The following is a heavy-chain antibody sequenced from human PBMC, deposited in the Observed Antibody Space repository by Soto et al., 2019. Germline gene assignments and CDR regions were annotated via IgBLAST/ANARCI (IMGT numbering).Heavy chain of an antibody. CDR2: ISYDGSNK. CDR3: ARDPGRDRGVFDC. Sequence: PGGSLRLSCAASGFTFSSYAMHWVRQAPGKGLEWVAVISYDGSNKYYADSVKGRFTISRDNSKNTLYLQMNSLRAEDTAVYYCARDPGRDRGVFDCWGQGTLVTVSS. V-gene: IGHV3-30-3*01. J-gene: IGHJ4*02. CDR1: GFTFSSYA. D-gene: IGHD3-10*01.